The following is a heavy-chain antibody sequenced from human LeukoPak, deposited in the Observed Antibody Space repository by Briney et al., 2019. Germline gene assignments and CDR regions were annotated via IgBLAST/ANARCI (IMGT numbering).Heavy chain of an antibody. D-gene: IGHD1-1*01. CDR3: ATYKNLLHTHFFDF. V-gene: IGHV3-7*02. Sequence: PGRSLSLSCASSGFTYTNYWMYWVRQASGKGLEQVAKINEDRSETTYVDSVKGRFTTSRDNARSSLSLQMNGLRSEDTAVYYCATYKNLLHTHFFDFWGQGALVTVSA. J-gene: IGHJ4*02. CDR2: INEDRSET. CDR1: GFTYTNYW.